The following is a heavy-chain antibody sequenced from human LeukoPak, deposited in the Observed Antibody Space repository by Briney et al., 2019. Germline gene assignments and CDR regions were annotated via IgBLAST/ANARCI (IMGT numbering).Heavy chain of an antibody. D-gene: IGHD2-2*01. CDR1: GYTFTTYT. V-gene: IGHV1-3*01. J-gene: IGHJ4*02. CDR2: INAGNGNT. CDR3: ARDYCSSTSCLFDY. Sequence: ASVNVSCKASGYTFTTYTIHWVRQAPGQRLEWMGWINAGNGNTKYSQQFQGRVTITRDTSASTAYMELSSLRSEDTAVYYCARDYCSSTSCLFDYWGQGTLVTVSS.